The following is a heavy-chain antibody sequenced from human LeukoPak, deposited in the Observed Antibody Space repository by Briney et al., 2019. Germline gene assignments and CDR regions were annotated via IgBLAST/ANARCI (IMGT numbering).Heavy chain of an antibody. J-gene: IGHJ3*02. Sequence: GGSLRLSCAASGFTFDDYALHWVRQAPGKGLEWVSLISGDGGSTYYADSVKGRFTISRDNSKNSLYLQMNSLRTEDTALYYCAKVSASSWLGAFDIWGQGTMVTVSS. CDR2: ISGDGGST. CDR1: GFTFDDYA. V-gene: IGHV3-43*02. D-gene: IGHD6-13*01. CDR3: AKVSASSWLGAFDI.